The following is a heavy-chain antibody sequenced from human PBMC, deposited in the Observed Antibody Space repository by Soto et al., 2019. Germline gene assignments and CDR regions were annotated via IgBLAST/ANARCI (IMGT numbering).Heavy chain of an antibody. CDR3: ARLDWLALAAWFDP. Sequence: LNISCKGSGYIFTNYWSSWLRHMPGKGLEWLGMIYCDDSDPKYSPSFQGQVTFSADKSINTAYRQWSSLKASDTAIYYRARLDWLALAAWFDPWGQGSVVTVYS. CDR2: IYCDDSDP. V-gene: IGHV5-51*01. D-gene: IGHD3-3*01. CDR1: GYIFTNYW. J-gene: IGHJ5*02.